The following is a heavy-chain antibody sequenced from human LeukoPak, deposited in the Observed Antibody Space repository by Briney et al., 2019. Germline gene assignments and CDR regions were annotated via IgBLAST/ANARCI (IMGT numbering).Heavy chain of an antibody. V-gene: IGHV3-15*01. Sequence: KAGGSLRLSCAASGFTFSNAWMSWVRQAPGKGLEWVGRIKSKTDGGTTDYVAPVKGRFTISRDDSKSTLYLQMNSLKTEDTAVYYCTTAVQIWLSRDYWGQGTLVTVSS. J-gene: IGHJ4*02. D-gene: IGHD5-18*01. CDR3: TTAVQIWLSRDY. CDR1: GFTFSNAW. CDR2: IKSKTDGGTT.